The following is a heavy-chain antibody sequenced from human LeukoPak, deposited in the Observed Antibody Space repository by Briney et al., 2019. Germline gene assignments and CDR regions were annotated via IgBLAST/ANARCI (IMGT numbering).Heavy chain of an antibody. V-gene: IGHV4-59*01. CDR3: AREGRGYSGIFDY. CDR2: IYYSGST. Sequence: KPSETLSLTCTVSGGSISSYYWSWIRQPPGKGLEWIGYIYYSGSTNYNPSLKSRVTISVDTSKNQFSLKLSSVTAADTAVYYCAREGRGYSGIFDYWGQGTLVTVSS. CDR1: GGSISSYY. D-gene: IGHD5-12*01. J-gene: IGHJ4*02.